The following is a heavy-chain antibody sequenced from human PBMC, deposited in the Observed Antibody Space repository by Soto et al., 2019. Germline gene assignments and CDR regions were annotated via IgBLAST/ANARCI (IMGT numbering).Heavy chain of an antibody. CDR1: EGTFNSYA. CDR3: ASGACRWCPFFFDS. V-gene: IGHV1-69*01. Sequence: QAQVVQSGAEVRKPGSSVKLSCKASEGTFNSYAIAWVRQAPGQGLEWLGGIIPYYNTLNYAQKFQDSVTITAYGATNTVYTELSSRRPDEPGDYFCASGACRWCPFFFDSWAQGTLVTVSS. J-gene: IGHJ4*02. D-gene: IGHD2-8*02. CDR2: IIPYYNTL.